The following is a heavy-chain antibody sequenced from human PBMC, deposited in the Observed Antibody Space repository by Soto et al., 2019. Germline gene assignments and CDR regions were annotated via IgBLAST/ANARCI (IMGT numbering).Heavy chain of an antibody. Sequence: QVQLVQSGAEVKNPGSSVRVSCKASGRTFSNYGISWVRQAPGQGLEWMGGIIPIFGTPKYAQKFQGKVTITAETSTTTVYMDLSSLRSEDTAVYYCARGTSGQISDYLDYWGQGTLVTVSS. CDR3: ARGTSGQISDYLDY. CDR2: IIPIFGTP. J-gene: IGHJ4*02. D-gene: IGHD1-7*01. V-gene: IGHV1-69*06. CDR1: GRTFSNYG.